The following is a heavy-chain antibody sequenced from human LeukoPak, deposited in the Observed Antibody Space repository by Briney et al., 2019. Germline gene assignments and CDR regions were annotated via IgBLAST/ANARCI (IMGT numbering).Heavy chain of an antibody. V-gene: IGHV3-72*01. Sequence: GGSLRLSCAASGFTFSDHYMDWVRQAPGKGLEWVGRIRNKANSYTTEYAASVKGRFTISRDDSKNSLYLQMNSLKTEDTAVYYCARGYGGNSVFSFDYWGQGTLVTVSS. CDR1: GFTFSDHY. CDR3: ARGYGGNSVFSFDY. CDR2: IRNKANSYTT. D-gene: IGHD4-23*01. J-gene: IGHJ4*02.